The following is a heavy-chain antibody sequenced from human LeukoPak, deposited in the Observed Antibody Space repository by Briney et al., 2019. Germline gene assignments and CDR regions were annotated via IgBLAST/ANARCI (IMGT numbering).Heavy chain of an antibody. CDR1: GFTFSSYS. J-gene: IGHJ6*02. CDR3: ARDRYRSAAMGSYYYYYGMDV. D-gene: IGHD2-2*01. Sequence: SGGSLRLSCAASGFTFSSYSMNWVRQAPGKGLEWVSSISSSSSYIYYADSVKGRFTISRDNAKNSLYLQMNSLRAEDTAVYYCARDRYRSAAMGSYYYYYGMDVWGQGTTATVSS. V-gene: IGHV3-21*01. CDR2: ISSSSSYI.